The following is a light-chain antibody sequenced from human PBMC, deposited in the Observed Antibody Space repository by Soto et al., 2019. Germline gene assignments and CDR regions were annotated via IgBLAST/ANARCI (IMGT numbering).Light chain of an antibody. CDR3: GTWDSSLSGFG. CDR1: SSNIATYY. CDR2: ENT. V-gene: IGLV1-51*02. J-gene: IGLJ1*01. Sequence: QSVLTLPPSVSAAPGQKVTISCSGSSSNIATYYVSWFQQLPGTAPKLLISENTKRPSGIPGRFSGSQSGTSTTQRITGLQPGDEADYYCGTWDSSLSGFGFGTGAKVT.